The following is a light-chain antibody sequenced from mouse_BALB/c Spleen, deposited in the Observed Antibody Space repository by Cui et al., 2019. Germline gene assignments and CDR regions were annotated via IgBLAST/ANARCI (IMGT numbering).Light chain of an antibody. CDR1: SSISSND. CDR3: QQGSSIPLT. CDR2: RTT. Sequence: IVLTQSPTTMSASPGAQSSITCSASSSISSNDLHEYQQKPGFSPKLVIYRTTNMGCGVPARFSGSGSGTSYSLTIGTMEAEDVATYYCQQGSSIPLTFGAGTKLELK. V-gene: IGKV4-91*01. J-gene: IGKJ5*01.